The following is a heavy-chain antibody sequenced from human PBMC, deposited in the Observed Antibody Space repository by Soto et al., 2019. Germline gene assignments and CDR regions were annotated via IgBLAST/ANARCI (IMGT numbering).Heavy chain of an antibody. J-gene: IGHJ4*01. D-gene: IGHD1-26*01. V-gene: IGHV3-23*01. CDR1: GFTFSSYA. CDR2: ISGSGGST. CDR3: AEARGKEVFTTVGY. Sequence: GGSLRLSCAASGFTFSSYAISWVRQAPGKGLEWVSAISGSGGSTYYADSVKGRFTISRDNSKNPLYLQMNSVRAEATALYYCAEARGKEVFTTVGYWGQGTLDNVST.